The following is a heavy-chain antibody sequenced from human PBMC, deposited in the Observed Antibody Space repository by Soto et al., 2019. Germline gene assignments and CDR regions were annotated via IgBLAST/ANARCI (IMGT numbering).Heavy chain of an antibody. CDR2: IYYSGNT. V-gene: IGHV4-39*07. D-gene: IGHD2-2*01. J-gene: IGHJ6*02. CDR1: GGAISSSSDY. CDR3: ATRDPGYCSSTICYYYYGMDV. Sequence: SDTLSLTCTVSGGAISSSSDYWGWIRQPPGKGLEWIGSIYYSGNTYYNPSLKSRFTISVDTSKNQFSLKLSSVTAADTAVYYRATRDPGYCSSTICYYYYGMDVWGQGTTVTVSS.